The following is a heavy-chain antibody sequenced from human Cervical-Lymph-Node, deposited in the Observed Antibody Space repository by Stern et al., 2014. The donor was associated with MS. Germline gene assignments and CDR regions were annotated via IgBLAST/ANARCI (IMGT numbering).Heavy chain of an antibody. V-gene: IGHV2-5*02. Sequence: QVTLKESGPSLVRPTQTVTLTCTVSGFSLSADGVGVGWLRQAPAKALDGLALIYWDDDDRYSQSLKDRLTIKKDTSENQVVLTMTDMDPGDTGTYYCAHSLGSVSGTYSGMDVWGQGTTVTVSS. CDR2: IYWDDDD. J-gene: IGHJ6*02. D-gene: IGHD1-7*01. CDR3: AHSLGSVSGTYSGMDV. CDR1: GFSLSADGVG.